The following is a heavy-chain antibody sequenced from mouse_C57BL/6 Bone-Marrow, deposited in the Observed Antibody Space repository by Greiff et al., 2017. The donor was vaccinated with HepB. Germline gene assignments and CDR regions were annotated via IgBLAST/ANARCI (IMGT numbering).Heavy chain of an antibody. CDR1: GYAFSSSW. CDR3: ARPIYYPSYCDV. D-gene: IGHD2-1*01. Sequence: QVQLQHSGPELVKPGASVKISCKASGYAFSSSWMNWVKQRPGKGLEWIGRIYPGDGDTNYNGKFKGKATLTADKSSSTAYMQLSSLTSEDSAVYFCARPIYYPSYCDVWGTGTTVTVSS. CDR2: IYPGDGDT. V-gene: IGHV1-82*01. J-gene: IGHJ1*03.